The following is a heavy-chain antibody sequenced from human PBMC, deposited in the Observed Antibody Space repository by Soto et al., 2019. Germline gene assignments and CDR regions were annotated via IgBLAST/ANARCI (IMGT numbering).Heavy chain of an antibody. CDR1: GFTVSSNY. D-gene: IGHD3-10*01. CDR2: IYSGGST. V-gene: IGHV3-53*01. J-gene: IGHJ3*02. Sequence: GGSLRLSCAASGFTVSSNYMSWVRQAPGKGLEWVSVIYSGGSTYYADSVKGRFTISRDNSKNTLYLQMNSLRAEDTAVYYCARSGISEAFDIWGQGTMVTVSS. CDR3: ARSGISEAFDI.